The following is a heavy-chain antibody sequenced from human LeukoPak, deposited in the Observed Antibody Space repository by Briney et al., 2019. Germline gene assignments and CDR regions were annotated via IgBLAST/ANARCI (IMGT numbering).Heavy chain of an antibody. CDR3: ARGYCSSTSCYFFDY. V-gene: IGHV7-4-1*02. CDR2: INTNTGNP. D-gene: IGHD2-2*01. Sequence: ASVKVSCKASGYTFTSYAMNWVRQAPGQGLEWMGWINTNTGNPTYAQGFTGRFVFSLDTSVSTAYLQISSLKAEDTAVYYCARGYCSSTSCYFFDYWGQGTLVTVSS. J-gene: IGHJ4*02. CDR1: GYTFTSYA.